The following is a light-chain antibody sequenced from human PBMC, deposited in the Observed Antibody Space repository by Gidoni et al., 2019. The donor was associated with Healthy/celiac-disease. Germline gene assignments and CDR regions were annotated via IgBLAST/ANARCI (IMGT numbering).Light chain of an antibody. J-gene: IGLJ3*02. V-gene: IGLV1-40*01. Sequence: QSVLTQPPSVSGAPGQRVPISCTGSSSNIGAGYDVNWYQQLPGTAPKLLIYGNSNRPSGVPDRFSGSKSGTSASLAITGLQAEDEADYYCQSYDSSLSGHWVFGGGTKLTVL. CDR2: GNS. CDR1: SSNIGAGYD. CDR3: QSYDSSLSGHWV.